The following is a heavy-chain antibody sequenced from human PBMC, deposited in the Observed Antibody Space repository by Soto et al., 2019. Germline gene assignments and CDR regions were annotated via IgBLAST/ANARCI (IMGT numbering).Heavy chain of an antibody. Sequence: PSETLSLTCTVSGGSISSYYWSWIRQPPGKGLEWIGYIYYSGSTNYNPSLKSRVTISVDTSKDQFSLKLSSVTAADTAVYYCARMTGRAFDIWGQGTMVTVSS. CDR3: ARMTGRAFDI. CDR1: GGSISSYY. J-gene: IGHJ3*02. V-gene: IGHV4-59*01. CDR2: IYYSGST.